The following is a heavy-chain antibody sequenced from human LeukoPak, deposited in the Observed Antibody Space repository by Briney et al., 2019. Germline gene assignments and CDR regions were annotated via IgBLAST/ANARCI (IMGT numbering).Heavy chain of an antibody. J-gene: IGHJ4*02. Sequence: ASVKVSCKTSGYTFPSYGISWVRQAPGQGLEWMGWISAFNGNTYYAQKLQGRVTMTTDTSTSTAYMELRSLRSDDTAVYYCARDRSGNYSPFTYWGQGTLVIVSS. CDR1: GYTFPSYG. D-gene: IGHD1-26*01. V-gene: IGHV1-18*01. CDR3: ARDRSGNYSPFTY. CDR2: ISAFNGNT.